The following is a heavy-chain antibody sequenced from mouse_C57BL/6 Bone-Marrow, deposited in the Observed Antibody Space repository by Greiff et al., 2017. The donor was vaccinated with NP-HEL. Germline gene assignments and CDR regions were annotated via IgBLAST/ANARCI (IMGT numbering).Heavy chain of an antibody. V-gene: IGHV1-4*01. D-gene: IGHD1-2*01. J-gene: IGHJ4*01. CDR3: ARRRRRRHYYAMDY. CDR1: GYTFTSYT. CDR2: INPSSGYT. Sequence: QVQLKESGAELARPGASVKMSCKASGYTFTSYTMHWVKQRPGQGLEWIGYINPSSGYTKYNQKFKDKATLTADKSSSTAYMQLRSLTSEDSAVYYCARRRRRRHYYAMDYWGQGTSVSVSS.